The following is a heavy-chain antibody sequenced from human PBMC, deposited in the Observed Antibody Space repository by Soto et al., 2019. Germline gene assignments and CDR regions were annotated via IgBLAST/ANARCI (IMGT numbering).Heavy chain of an antibody. CDR3: ARKHKSGWFSWYDP. Sequence: LKITCSTSGYKFTSSWMAWPRQMTGKGRQWMGIIFPSDADTRYSPSCQGQVTISASRTTSTICLHYASLKSTATAVYSCARKHKSGWFSWYDPLG. D-gene: IGHD6-19*01. CDR1: GYKFTSSW. CDR2: IFPSDADT. V-gene: IGHV5-51*01. J-gene: IGHJ5*02.